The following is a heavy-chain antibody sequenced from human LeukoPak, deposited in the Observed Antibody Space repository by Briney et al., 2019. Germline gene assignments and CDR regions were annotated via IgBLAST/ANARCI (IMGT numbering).Heavy chain of an antibody. CDR3: ARATQLWSHGAFDI. J-gene: IGHJ3*02. CDR2: MNPNSGNT. V-gene: IGHV1-18*01. D-gene: IGHD5-18*01. Sequence: ASVKVSCKASGYTFTSYGINWVRQATGQGLEWMGWMNPNSGNTGYAQKLQGRVTMTTDTSTSTAYMELRSLRSDDTAVYYCARATQLWSHGAFDIWGQGTMVTVSS. CDR1: GYTFTSYG.